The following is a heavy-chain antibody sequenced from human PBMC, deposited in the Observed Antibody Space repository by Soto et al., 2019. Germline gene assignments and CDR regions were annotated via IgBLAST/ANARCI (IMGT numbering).Heavy chain of an antibody. CDR1: GFTFSSYA. V-gene: IGHV3-23*01. Sequence: GGSLRLSCAASGFTFSSYAMSWVRQAPGKGLEWVSAISGSGGSTYYADSVKGRFTISRDNSKNTLYLQMNSLRAEDTAVYYCAKGRGSAVVVAATLFDYWGQGTLVTVSS. CDR2: ISGSGGST. D-gene: IGHD2-15*01. CDR3: AKGRGSAVVVAATLFDY. J-gene: IGHJ4*02.